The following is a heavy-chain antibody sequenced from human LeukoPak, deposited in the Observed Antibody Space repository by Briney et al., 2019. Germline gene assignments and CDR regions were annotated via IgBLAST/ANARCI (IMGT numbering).Heavy chain of an antibody. CDR3: ARAPSSGYYSWYFDY. Sequence: SETLSLTCTVSGGSISSYYWSWIRQPPGKGLEWIGYIYYSGSTNYNPSLKSRVTISVDTSKNQFSLKLSSVTAADTAVYYCARAPSSGYYSWYFDYWGLGTLVTVSS. D-gene: IGHD3-22*01. V-gene: IGHV4-59*01. J-gene: IGHJ4*02. CDR2: IYYSGST. CDR1: GGSISSYY.